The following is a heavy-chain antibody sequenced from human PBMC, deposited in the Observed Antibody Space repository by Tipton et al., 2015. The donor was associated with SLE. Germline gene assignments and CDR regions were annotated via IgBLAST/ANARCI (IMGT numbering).Heavy chain of an antibody. Sequence: SLRLSCTVSGFIFSSYAMRWVRQAPGKGLEWVSGIDTSGSYRYYPDSVKGRFTISRDNTKNSFFLQMNNLRAEDTAVYYCGRSPLAEASYWGRGTLVTVSS. CDR3: GRSPLAEASY. CDR2: IDTSGSYR. CDR1: GFIFSSYA. V-gene: IGHV3-23*05. J-gene: IGHJ4*02. D-gene: IGHD3-10*01.